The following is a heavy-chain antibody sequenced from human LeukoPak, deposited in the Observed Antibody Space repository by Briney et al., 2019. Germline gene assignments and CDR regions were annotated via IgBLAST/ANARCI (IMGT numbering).Heavy chain of an antibody. Sequence: KPSETLSLPCTVSGGSISSSSYYWGWIRQPPGKGLEWIGSIYYSGSTYYNPSLKSRVTISVDTSKNQFSLKLSSVTAADTAGYYCARGQWLMNFDYWGQGTLVTVSS. CDR3: ARGQWLMNFDY. J-gene: IGHJ4*02. V-gene: IGHV4-39*01. CDR2: IYYSGST. D-gene: IGHD6-19*01. CDR1: GGSISSSSYY.